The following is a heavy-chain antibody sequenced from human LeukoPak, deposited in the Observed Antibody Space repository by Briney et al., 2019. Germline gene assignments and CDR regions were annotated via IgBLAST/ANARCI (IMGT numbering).Heavy chain of an antibody. CDR2: ISGYSGKT. CDR1: GYTFTKYV. Sequence: GASVKVSCKASGYTFTKYVISGVRQAPGQGLEWMGWISGYSGKTEYAQNVQGRGTMTTGTSASTVYMDLRTLRSDDTAVYFCARAHCSSTTCFFDSWGQGTLVTVSS. J-gene: IGHJ4*02. V-gene: IGHV1-18*01. D-gene: IGHD2-2*01. CDR3: ARAHCSSTTCFFDS.